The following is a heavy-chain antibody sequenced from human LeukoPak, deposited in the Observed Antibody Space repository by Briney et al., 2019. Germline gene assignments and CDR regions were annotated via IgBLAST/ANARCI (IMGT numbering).Heavy chain of an antibody. V-gene: IGHV3-30-3*01. CDR3: ARAPTSSTHYNDY. J-gene: IGHJ4*02. D-gene: IGHD2-2*01. Sequence: GGSLRLSCAASGFTFSSYAMHWVRQAPGKGLEWVAVISYDGSNKCYADSVKGRFTISRDNSKNTLYLQMNSLRAEDTAVYYCARAPTSSTHYNDYWGQGTLVTVSS. CDR2: ISYDGSNK. CDR1: GFTFSSYA.